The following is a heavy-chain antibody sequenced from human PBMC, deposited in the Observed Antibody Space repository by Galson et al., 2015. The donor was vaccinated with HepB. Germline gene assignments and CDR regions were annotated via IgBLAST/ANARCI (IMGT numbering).Heavy chain of an antibody. V-gene: IGHV3-9*01. CDR2: ISWNSGSI. CDR1: GFTFDDYA. Sequence: SLRLSCAASGFTFDDYAMHWVRQAPGKGLEWVSGISWNSGSIGYADSVKGRFTISRDNAKNSLYLQMNSLRAEDTALYYCANLRQIGAAGIELRAFDIWGQGTMVTVSS. D-gene: IGHD6-13*01. J-gene: IGHJ3*02. CDR3: ANLRQIGAAGIELRAFDI.